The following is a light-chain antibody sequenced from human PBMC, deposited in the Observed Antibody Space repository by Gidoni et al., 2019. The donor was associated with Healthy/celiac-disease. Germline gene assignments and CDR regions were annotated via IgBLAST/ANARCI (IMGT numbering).Light chain of an antibody. J-gene: IGLJ1*01. V-gene: IGLV2-11*01. CDR1: SSDVGGYNY. CDR2: DVS. Sequence: QSALTQPRSVSGSPGQSVTISCTGTSSDVGGYNYVSWYQQHQGKAPKLMIYDVSKRPSGVPDRFSGSKSCNTASLTISGLQAEDEADYYCCSYAGSYTFYVFGTGTKVTVL. CDR3: CSYAGSYTFYV.